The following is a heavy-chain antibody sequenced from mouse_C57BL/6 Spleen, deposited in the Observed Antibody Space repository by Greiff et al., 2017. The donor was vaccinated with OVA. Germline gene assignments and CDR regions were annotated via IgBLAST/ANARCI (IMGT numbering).Heavy chain of an antibody. V-gene: IGHV5-16*01. CDR1: GFTFSDYY. Sequence: EVHLVESEGGLVQPGSSMKLSCTASGFTFSDYYMAWVRQVPEKGLEWVANINYDGSSTYYLDSLKSRFIISRDNAKNILYLQMSSLKSEDTATYYCARDEGDGGYFDYWGQGTTLTVSS. J-gene: IGHJ2*01. CDR3: ARDEGDGGYFDY. CDR2: INYDGSST. D-gene: IGHD3-3*01.